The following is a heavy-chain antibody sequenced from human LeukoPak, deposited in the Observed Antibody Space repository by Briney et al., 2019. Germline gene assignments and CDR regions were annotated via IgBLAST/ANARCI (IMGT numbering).Heavy chain of an antibody. CDR3: ARGLPDFWSGYYGGYYYYYYGMDV. D-gene: IGHD3-3*01. CDR1: GFTFTNFP. CDR2: IVVGSGNT. J-gene: IGHJ6*02. Sequence: GASVKVSCKASGFTFTNFPMQWVRQARGQRLEWIGWIVVGSGNTNYAQKFQERVTITRDMSTSTAYMELSSLRSEDTAVYYCARGLPDFWSGYYGGYYYYYYGMDVWGQGTAVTVSS. V-gene: IGHV1-58*02.